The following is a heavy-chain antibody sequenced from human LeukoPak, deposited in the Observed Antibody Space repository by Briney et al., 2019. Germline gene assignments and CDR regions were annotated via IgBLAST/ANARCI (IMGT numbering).Heavy chain of an antibody. CDR1: GFTFSTYW. D-gene: IGHD3-9*01. J-gene: IGHJ5*02. Sequence: QPGGSLRLSCVASGFTFSTYWLSWVRQAPGKGLEWVASMKGDGTVEYYVDSVKGRFTISRDNAKSSLYLQMNSLRVEDTAVYYCAGGSGYLITSWGQGTLVTVSS. CDR3: AGGSGYLITS. V-gene: IGHV3-7*01. CDR2: MKGDGTVE.